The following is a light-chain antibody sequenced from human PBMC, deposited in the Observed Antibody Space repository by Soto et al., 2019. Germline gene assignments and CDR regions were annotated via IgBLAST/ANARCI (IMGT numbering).Light chain of an antibody. CDR3: QQYNSYPYT. J-gene: IGKJ2*01. V-gene: IGKV1-5*03. Sequence: DIQMTQSPSTLSASVGDRVTITCRDSQSISSWLAWYQQKSGKAPKLLIYKASSLESGVPSRFSGSGSGTEFTLTISSLQPDDFATYYCQQYNSYPYTFGQGTKVDIK. CDR1: QSISSW. CDR2: KAS.